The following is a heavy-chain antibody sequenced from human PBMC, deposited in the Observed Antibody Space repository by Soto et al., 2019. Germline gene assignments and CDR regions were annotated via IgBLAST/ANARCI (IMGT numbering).Heavy chain of an antibody. CDR3: ARLTSWTRPSQLNWCDP. CDR2: SSAYNGNT. Sequence: QVQLVQSGAEVKKPGASVKVSCKASGYTFTSYGISWVRQAPGQGLEWMGWSSAYNGNTNYAQKLQGRVTMTTDTSTSTAYMELRSLRSDDTAVYYCARLTSWTRPSQLNWCDPWGKGTLVTVSS. CDR1: GYTFTSYG. J-gene: IGHJ5*02. V-gene: IGHV1-18*01. D-gene: IGHD2-2*01.